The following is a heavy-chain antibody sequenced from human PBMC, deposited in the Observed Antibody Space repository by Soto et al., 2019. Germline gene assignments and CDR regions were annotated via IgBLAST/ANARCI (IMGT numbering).Heavy chain of an antibody. CDR1: GFNFNKYA. J-gene: IGHJ4*02. V-gene: IGHV3-23*01. D-gene: IGHD6-19*01. Sequence: EVQLLESGGGLVRPGESLRLSCAASGFNFNKYAMSWVRQAPGEGLEWVSGISCCGGTASYADSVKGRFTIARDDAKNTLYLDMNSLRVEDTAEYYCAKADGQQWLLPHLENWGQGTLVTVS. CDR3: AKADGQQWLLPHLEN. CDR2: ISCCGGTA.